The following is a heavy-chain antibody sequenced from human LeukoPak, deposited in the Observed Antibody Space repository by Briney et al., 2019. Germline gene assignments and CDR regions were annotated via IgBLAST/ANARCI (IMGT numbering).Heavy chain of an antibody. CDR2: IYSDGST. Sequence: GGPLRLSCAASGFTVSSNYMSWVRQAPGKGLEWVSVIYSDGSTFHADSVKGRFAISRDNSKNTLYLQMNSLRAEDTAVYYCARAPVVGQGGYWGQGTLVTVSS. CDR3: ARAPVVGQGGY. J-gene: IGHJ4*02. V-gene: IGHV3-53*01. D-gene: IGHD2-15*01. CDR1: GFTVSSNY.